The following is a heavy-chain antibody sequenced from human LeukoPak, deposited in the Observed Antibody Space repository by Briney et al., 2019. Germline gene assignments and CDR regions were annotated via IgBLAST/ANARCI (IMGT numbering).Heavy chain of an antibody. D-gene: IGHD5-12*01. V-gene: IGHV1-69*05. Sequence: SVKVSCKASGGTFSSYAISWVRQAPGQGLEWMGWIIHIYGTANYAQNFQGRVTITTDESTSTAYMELSSLRSEDTAVYYCARARGGEATAFDYWGQGTLVTVSS. CDR3: ARARGGEATAFDY. CDR1: GGTFSSYA. J-gene: IGHJ4*02. CDR2: IIHIYGTA.